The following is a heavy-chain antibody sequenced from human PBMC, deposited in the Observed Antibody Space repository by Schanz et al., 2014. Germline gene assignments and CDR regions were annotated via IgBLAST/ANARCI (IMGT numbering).Heavy chain of an antibody. V-gene: IGHV3-30-3*02. J-gene: IGHJ4*02. D-gene: IGHD3-22*01. CDR3: AKSYDTSGYSGFDY. Sequence: QVQLVESGGGVVQPGGSLRLSCESSGFTFNGHAMHWVRQAPGKGLEWVAVTSYDGSQKYYTDSVKGRFTISRDNSKNTLYLQMNSLRTEDTAVYFCAKSYDTSGYSGFDYWGQGTLVTVSS. CDR2: TSYDGSQK. CDR1: GFTFNGHA.